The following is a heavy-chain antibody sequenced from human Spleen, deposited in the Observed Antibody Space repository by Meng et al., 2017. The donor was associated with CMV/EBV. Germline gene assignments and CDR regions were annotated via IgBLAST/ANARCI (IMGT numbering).Heavy chain of an antibody. CDR1: GFTFSSYE. CDR2: ISSSGSTI. D-gene: IGHD2-15*01. V-gene: IGHV3-48*03. Sequence: GESLKISCAASGFTFSSYEMNWVRQAPGKGLEWVSYISSSGSTIYYADSVKGRFTISRDNAKNSLYLQMSSLRVEDTAVYYCAKIIVVVVAAMWETTDYWGQGTLVTVSS. J-gene: IGHJ4*02. CDR3: AKIIVVVVAAMWETTDY.